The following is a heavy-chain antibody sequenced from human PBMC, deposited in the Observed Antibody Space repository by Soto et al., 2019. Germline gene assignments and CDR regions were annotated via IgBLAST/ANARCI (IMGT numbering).Heavy chain of an antibody. CDR3: AEEERQWLVTSDFNY. CDR1: GFTFSDYA. J-gene: IGHJ4*02. Sequence: VQLVASGGGVVQPGRSLRLSCAASGFTFSDYAMHWVRQAPGKGLGWVAVVSHDGRNTHYADSVKGRFTISRDSSKNTVSLEMTSLRAEDTAAYYSAEEERQWLVTSDFNYWGQGALVTVSS. CDR2: VSHDGRNT. V-gene: IGHV3-30*18. D-gene: IGHD6-19*01.